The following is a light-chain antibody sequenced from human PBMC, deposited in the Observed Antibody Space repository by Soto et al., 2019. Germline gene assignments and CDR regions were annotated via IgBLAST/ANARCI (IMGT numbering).Light chain of an antibody. V-gene: IGLV1-44*01. CDR2: YNN. J-gene: IGLJ3*02. CDR3: AAWDDSLYGWV. Sequence: QSVLTQPPSPSGTPGQRVTISCSGSSSNIGSNTVNWYQQLPGTAPTLLIYYNNQRPSGVPDRFSGSKSGTSASLAISGLQSEDEAHYYCAAWDDSLYGWVFGGGTKVTVL. CDR1: SSNIGSNT.